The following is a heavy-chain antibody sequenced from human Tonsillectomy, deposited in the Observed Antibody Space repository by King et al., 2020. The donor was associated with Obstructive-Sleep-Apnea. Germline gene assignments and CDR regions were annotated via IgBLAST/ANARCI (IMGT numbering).Heavy chain of an antibody. CDR2: IGFDGSNK. Sequence: VQLVESGGGVVQPGRSLRLSCSASGFTVSSYGMHWVLQAPGKGREGVAVIGFDGSNKYYAGSVKGLFTISRDNSKNTLYLQMNSLRAEDTAVYYCAKVGKSSSWFYFDYWGQGTLVTVSS. CDR3: AKVGKSSSWFYFDY. J-gene: IGHJ4*02. CDR1: GFTVSSYG. V-gene: IGHV3-33*06. D-gene: IGHD6-13*01.